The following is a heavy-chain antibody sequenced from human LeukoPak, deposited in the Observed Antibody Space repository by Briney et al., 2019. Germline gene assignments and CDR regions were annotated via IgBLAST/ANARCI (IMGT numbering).Heavy chain of an antibody. CDR1: GFTFSNYW. J-gene: IGHJ5*02. CDR2: IKHDESEK. CDR3: ARDRSWFDDYAGAFDP. D-gene: IGHD4-23*01. Sequence: GGSLRLSCATSGFTFSNYWMSWVRQAPGKGLEWVANIKHDESEKYFVDSVKGRFSISRDNAKNSLYLQMTSLRVEDTAVYYCARDRSWFDDYAGAFDPWGQGTLVTVSS. V-gene: IGHV3-7*01.